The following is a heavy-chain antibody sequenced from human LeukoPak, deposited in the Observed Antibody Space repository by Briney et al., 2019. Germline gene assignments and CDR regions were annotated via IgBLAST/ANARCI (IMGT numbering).Heavy chain of an antibody. CDR3: ARFRVMEYQLLHYFDY. J-gene: IGHJ4*02. Sequence: SQTLSLTCTVSGGSISSGDYYWSWIRQPPGKGLEWIGYIYYSGSTYYNPSLKSRVTISVDTSKNQFSLKLSSVTAADTAVYYCARFRVMEYQLLHYFDYWGQGTLVTVSS. CDR1: GGSISSGDYY. CDR2: IYYSGST. V-gene: IGHV4-30-4*01. D-gene: IGHD2-2*01.